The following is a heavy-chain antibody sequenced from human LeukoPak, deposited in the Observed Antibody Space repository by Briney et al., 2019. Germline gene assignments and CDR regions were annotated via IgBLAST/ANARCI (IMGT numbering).Heavy chain of an antibody. CDR2: MYHSGAT. CDR1: ASSISSAHY. V-gene: IGHV4-38-2*02. CDR3: AKIVTAGYYYFDS. J-gene: IGHJ4*02. Sequence: SETLSLTCTVSASSISSAHYWGWIRQSPGKGLEWIGSMYHSGATYYSPSLKSRVTISVDTSKNQFSLKLSSVTATDTAVYYCAKIVTAGYYYFDSWGQGTLVTVSS. D-gene: IGHD2/OR15-2a*01.